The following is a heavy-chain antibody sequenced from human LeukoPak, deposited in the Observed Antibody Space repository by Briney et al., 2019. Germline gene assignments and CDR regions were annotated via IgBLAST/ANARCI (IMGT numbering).Heavy chain of an antibody. J-gene: IGHJ6*02. D-gene: IGHD1-26*01. CDR2: IYHSGST. CDR3: ARDRALVGATGTYYYYYGMDV. V-gene: IGHV4-38-2*02. Sequence: PSETLSLTCTVSGYSISSGYYWGWIRQPPGKGLEWIGSIYHSGSTYYNPSLKSRVTISVDTSKNQFSLKLSSVTAADTAVYYCARDRALVGATGTYYYYYGMDVWGQGTTVTVSS. CDR1: GYSISSGYY.